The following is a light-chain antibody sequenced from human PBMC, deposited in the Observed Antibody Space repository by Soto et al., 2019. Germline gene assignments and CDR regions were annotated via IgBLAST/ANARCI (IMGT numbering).Light chain of an antibody. CDR1: SLQSSYI. Sequence: QSVLTQSSSASASLGSSVKLTCTLSSLQSSYIIAWHHQQPGKAPRYLMKLEGSGSYNKGSGVPDRFSGSSSGADRYLTISNLQFEDEANYYCETWDSNTRVFGGGTKLTVL. CDR3: ETWDSNTRV. J-gene: IGLJ2*01. CDR2: LEGSGSY. V-gene: IGLV4-60*02.